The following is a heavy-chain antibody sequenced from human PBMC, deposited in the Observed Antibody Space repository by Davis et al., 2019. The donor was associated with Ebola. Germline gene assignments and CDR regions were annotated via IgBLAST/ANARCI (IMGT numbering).Heavy chain of an antibody. CDR2: IYYSGST. V-gene: IGHV4-59*12. D-gene: IGHD2-2*01. J-gene: IGHJ4*02. Sequence: PSETLSLTCTVSGGSISSYYWSWIRQPPGKGLEWIGYIYYSGSTYYNPSLKSRVTISVDTSKNQFSLKLSSVTAADTAVYYCASRAAPLGVVVPAAHFDYWGQGTLVTVSS. CDR1: GGSISSYY. CDR3: ASRAAPLGVVVPAAHFDY.